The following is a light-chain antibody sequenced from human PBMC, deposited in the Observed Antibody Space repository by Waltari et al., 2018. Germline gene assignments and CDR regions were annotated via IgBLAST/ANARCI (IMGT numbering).Light chain of an antibody. CDR1: SSDIGAYKY. J-gene: IGLJ2*01. V-gene: IGLV2-14*01. Sequence: QSALTQPASVSGSPGQSITISCSGTSSDIGAYKYVSWYQQHPGKAPKLVISEVSNWPSGVSDRFTGSKSGNTASLTISGLQTSDEALYYCSSYTGKTTLVTFGGGTKVTVL. CDR2: EVS. CDR3: SSYTGKTTLVT.